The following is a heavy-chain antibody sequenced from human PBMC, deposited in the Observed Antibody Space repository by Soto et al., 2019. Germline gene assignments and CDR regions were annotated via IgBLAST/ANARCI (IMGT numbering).Heavy chain of an antibody. V-gene: IGHV3-23*01. J-gene: IGHJ4*02. D-gene: IGHD3-3*01. CDR1: GLTFSSYA. CDR2: ISGSGGST. Sequence: GGSLRLSCAASGLTFSSYAMSWVRQAPGKGLEWVSAISGSGGSTYYADSVKGRFTISRDNSKNTLYLQMNSLRAEDTAVYYCAKDSSLRIFGVVNFDYWGQGTLVTVSS. CDR3: AKDSSLRIFGVVNFDY.